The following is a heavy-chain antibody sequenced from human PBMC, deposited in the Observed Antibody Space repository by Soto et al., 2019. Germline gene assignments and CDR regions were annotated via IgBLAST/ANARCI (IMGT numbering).Heavy chain of an antibody. V-gene: IGHV1-69*12. CDR3: ARGNHRWLQLWYFDL. J-gene: IGHJ2*01. CDR1: GGTFSNYP. Sequence: QVQLVQSGAVVKKPGSSVKVSCKASGGTFSNYPISWVRQAPGQGLEWMGGIIPIFGTTNYAQKFQGRVTITADESTSTAYMELSSLRSEDTAVFYCARGNHRWLQLWYFDLWGRGTLVTVSS. CDR2: IIPIFGTT. D-gene: IGHD5-12*01.